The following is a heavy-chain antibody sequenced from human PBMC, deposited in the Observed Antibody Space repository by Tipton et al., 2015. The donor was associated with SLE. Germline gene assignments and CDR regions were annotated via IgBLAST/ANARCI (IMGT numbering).Heavy chain of an antibody. D-gene: IGHD5-18*01. CDR2: INHSGRT. CDR3: ARVGDTAMVHLDY. V-gene: IGHV4-34*01. CDR1: GGSFSGYY. Sequence: TLSLTCAVYGGSFSGYYWSWIRQPPGKGLEWIGEINHSGRTNYNPSLKSRVTISVDTSKNQFSLKLSSVTAADTAVYYCARVGDTAMVHLDYWGQGTLVTVSS. J-gene: IGHJ4*02.